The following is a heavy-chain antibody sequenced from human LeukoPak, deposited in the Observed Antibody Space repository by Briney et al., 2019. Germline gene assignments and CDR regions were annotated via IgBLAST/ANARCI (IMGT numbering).Heavy chain of an antibody. CDR3: ARRPYSGSPNWFDP. J-gene: IGHJ5*02. V-gene: IGHV5-51*01. D-gene: IGHD1-26*01. CDR1: GHRFTNHW. CDR2: INLGDSDT. Sequence: GESLKISCEVSGHRFTNHWIGWVRQTPGKGLEWMGIINLGDSDTKYSPSFQGQVTISLDKSISTAYLQWRSLKASDTAMYYCARRPYSGSPNWFDPWGQGTLVTVSS.